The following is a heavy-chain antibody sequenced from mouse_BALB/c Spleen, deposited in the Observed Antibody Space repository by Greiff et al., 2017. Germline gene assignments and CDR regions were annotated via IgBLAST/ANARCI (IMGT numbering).Heavy chain of an antibody. CDR1: GFTFSSYA. CDR3: AREENYYQYYFDY. D-gene: IGHD1-1*01. CDR2: ISSGGST. V-gene: IGHV5-6-5*01. J-gene: IGHJ2*01. Sequence: EVMLVESGGGLVKPGGSLKLSCAASGFTFSSYAMSWVRQTPEKRLEWVASISSGGSTYYPDSVKGRFTISRDNARNILYLQMSSLRSEDTAMYYCAREENYYQYYFDYWGQGTTLTVSS.